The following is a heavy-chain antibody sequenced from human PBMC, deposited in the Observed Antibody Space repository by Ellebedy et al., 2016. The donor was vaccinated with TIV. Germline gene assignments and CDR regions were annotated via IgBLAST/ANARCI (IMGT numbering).Heavy chain of an antibody. V-gene: IGHV3-30*18. D-gene: IGHD1-26*01. CDR2: ISDDGSNK. CDR3: AKIRAQWEPLDY. Sequence: GGSLRLSXAASGLTFSSFAIHWVRQAPGKGLEWAAVISDDGSNKYYIDSVKGRFTISRDNSKNTLYLQMNSLRAEDTAVYYCAKIRAQWEPLDYWGQGTLVTVSS. J-gene: IGHJ4*02. CDR1: GLTFSSFA.